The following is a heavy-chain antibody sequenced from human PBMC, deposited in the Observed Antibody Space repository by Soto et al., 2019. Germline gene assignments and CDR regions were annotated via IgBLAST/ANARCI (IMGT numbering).Heavy chain of an antibody. Sequence: SGKVSRKACGGTFSSYSISWVRQAPGQGLEWMGGIIPIFGTANYAQKFQGRVTITADESTSTAYMELSSLRSEDTAVYYCARVAIAAAFDYWGQGTLASVS. CDR3: ARVAIAAAFDY. CDR1: GGTFSSYS. CDR2: IIPIFGTA. J-gene: IGHJ4*02. V-gene: IGHV1-69*13. D-gene: IGHD6-13*01.